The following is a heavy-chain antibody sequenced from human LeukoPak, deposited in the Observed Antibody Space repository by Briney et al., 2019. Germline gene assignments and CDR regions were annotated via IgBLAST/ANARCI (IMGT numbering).Heavy chain of an antibody. Sequence: GGSLRLSCAAPGFIFSNNWMSWVRQAPGKGLEWVASINPDGSAKYHVDSVKGRFTISRDNAKKSLSLQMDALRAEDTAVYFCAKLLGTATRYDSWGLGTLVMVSS. CDR2: INPDGSAK. CDR1: GFIFSNNW. V-gene: IGHV3-7*01. D-gene: IGHD1-1*01. J-gene: IGHJ4*02. CDR3: AKLLGTATRYDS.